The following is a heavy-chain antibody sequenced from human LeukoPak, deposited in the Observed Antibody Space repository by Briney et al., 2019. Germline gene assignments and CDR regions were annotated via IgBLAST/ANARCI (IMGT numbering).Heavy chain of an antibody. D-gene: IGHD3-16*02. V-gene: IGHV3-66*04. CDR3: ARLTFGGVIGFDY. CDR1: GLTVSSDY. CDR2: IYSGGGT. J-gene: IGHJ4*02. Sequence: GGSLRLSCAASGLTVSSDYMSWVRQAPGKGLEWVSVIYSGGGTYYADSVRGRFTISRDNAKNSLYLQMNSLRAEDTAVYYCARLTFGGVIGFDYWGQGTLVTVSS.